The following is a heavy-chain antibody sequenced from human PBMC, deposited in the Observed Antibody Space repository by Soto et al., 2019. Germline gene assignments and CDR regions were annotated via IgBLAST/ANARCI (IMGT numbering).Heavy chain of an antibody. V-gene: IGHV4-59*08. CDR3: ARQENDYYYGSGSYYNFFDY. Sequence: PSETLSLTCTVSGGSISSYYWSWIRQPPGKGLEWIGYIYYSGSTNYNPSLKSRVTISVDTSKNQFSLKLSSVTAADTAVYYCARQENDYYYGSGSYYNFFDYWGQGTLVTVSS. J-gene: IGHJ4*02. D-gene: IGHD3-10*01. CDR2: IYYSGST. CDR1: GGSISSYY.